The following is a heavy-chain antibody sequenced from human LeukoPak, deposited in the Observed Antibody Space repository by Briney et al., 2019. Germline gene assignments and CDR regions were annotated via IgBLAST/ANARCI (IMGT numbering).Heavy chain of an antibody. Sequence: SETLSLTCTVSGGSMSDYYWGCIRQPPGKGLEWIGYISYSGKSNSNPSLKSRVTMSVDMSKNQSSLKLASVTAADTAVYYCVRVGRSLHWNPDFWGLGTLVTVSS. CDR2: ISYSGKS. V-gene: IGHV4-59*01. CDR3: VRVGRSLHWNPDF. CDR1: GGSMSDYY. J-gene: IGHJ4*02. D-gene: IGHD1-1*01.